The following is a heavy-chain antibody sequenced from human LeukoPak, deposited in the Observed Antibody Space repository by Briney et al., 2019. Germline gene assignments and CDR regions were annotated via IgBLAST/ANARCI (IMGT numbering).Heavy chain of an antibody. CDR1: GFTFSSYS. D-gene: IGHD3-3*02. Sequence: GGSLRLSCAASGFTFSSYSMNWVRQAPGKELEWVSSISSSSSYIYYADSVKGRFTISRDNAKNSLSLQMNSLRAEDTAVYYCVSRAHFFSGPGGWGRGTLVTVSS. CDR3: VSRAHFFSGPGG. J-gene: IGHJ4*01. V-gene: IGHV3-21*01. CDR2: ISSSSSYI.